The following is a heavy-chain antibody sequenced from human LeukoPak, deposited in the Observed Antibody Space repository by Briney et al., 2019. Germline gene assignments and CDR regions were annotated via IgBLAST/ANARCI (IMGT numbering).Heavy chain of an antibody. CDR3: ARESPAPGYSSGWSDY. Sequence: GGSLRLSCAASGFPFSSYAMPWVRQAPGKGLEWVAVIPYDGSNKYYADSVKGLFTISRDKAKNTLYLQMNSLRAEDTAVYYCARESPAPGYSSGWSDYWGQGTPVTVSS. D-gene: IGHD6-19*01. CDR2: IPYDGSNK. CDR1: GFPFSSYA. J-gene: IGHJ4*02. V-gene: IGHV3-30*04.